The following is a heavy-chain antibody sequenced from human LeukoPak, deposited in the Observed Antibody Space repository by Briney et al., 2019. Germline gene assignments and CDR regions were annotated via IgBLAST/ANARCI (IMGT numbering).Heavy chain of an antibody. D-gene: IGHD3-9*01. CDR3: AKDLVLRYFDWLSPYYYYYGMDV. CDR1: GSTFSSYA. CDR2: ISGSGGST. J-gene: IGHJ6*02. V-gene: IGHV3-23*01. Sequence: PGGSLRLSCAASGSTFSSYAMSWVRQAPGKGLEWVSAISGSGGSTYYADSVKGRFTISRDNSKNTLYLQMNSLRAEDTAVYYCAKDLVLRYFDWLSPYYYYYGMDVWGQGTTVTVSS.